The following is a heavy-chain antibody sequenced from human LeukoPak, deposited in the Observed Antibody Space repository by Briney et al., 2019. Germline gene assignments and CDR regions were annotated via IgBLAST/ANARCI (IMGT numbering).Heavy chain of an antibody. D-gene: IGHD3-3*01. V-gene: IGHV3-9*01. CDR1: GFTFDDYA. CDR2: ISWNSGSI. Sequence: PGGSLRLSCAASGFTFDDYAMHWVRQAPGKGLEWVSGISWNSGSIGYADSVKGRFTISRDNAKNSLYLQMNSLRAEDTALYYCAKARTSDVTIFGVVISPTFYYYGMDVWGQGTTVTVSS. CDR3: AKARTSDVTIFGVVISPTFYYYGMDV. J-gene: IGHJ6*02.